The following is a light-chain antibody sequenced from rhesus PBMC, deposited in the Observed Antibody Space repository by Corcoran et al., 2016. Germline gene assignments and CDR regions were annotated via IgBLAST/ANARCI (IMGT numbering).Light chain of an antibody. V-gene: IGKV1-74*01. CDR1: ENVNNY. J-gene: IGKJ3*01. Sequence: DIQMTQSPSSLSASVGDRVNITCRASENVNNYLHWYQQKTRKAPTLLMDVASTFQSGVPSRFSGSGSGTDYTCTISSLQPEDVATNYCQHSYGTPFTFGPCTKLDIK. CDR3: QHSYGTPFT. CDR2: VAS.